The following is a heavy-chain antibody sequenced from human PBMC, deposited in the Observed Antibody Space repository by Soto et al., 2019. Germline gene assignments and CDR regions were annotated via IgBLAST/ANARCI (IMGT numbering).Heavy chain of an antibody. CDR3: ARDPSSSSWYQYYYYGMDV. CDR2: IWYDGSNK. CDR1: GFTFSSYG. J-gene: IGHJ6*02. D-gene: IGHD6-13*01. Sequence: GGSLRLSCAASGFTFSSYGMHWVRQAPGKGLEWVAVIWYDGSNKYYADSVKGRFTISRDNSKNTLYLQMNSLRAEDTAVYYCARDPSSSSWYQYYYYGMDVRGQGTTVTVSS. V-gene: IGHV3-33*01.